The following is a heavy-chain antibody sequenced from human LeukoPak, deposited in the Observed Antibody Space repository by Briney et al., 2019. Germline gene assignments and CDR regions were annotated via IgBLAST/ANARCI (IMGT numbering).Heavy chain of an antibody. CDR1: GGSISATGYF. Sequence: SETLSLTCTVSGGSISATGYFWGWIHQPPGKGLEWIGSIYYSGITHYNPSLKSRVTISVDTSKNQFSLKLSSVTAADTAVYYCARVDLQNAFDIWGQGTVVTVSS. CDR3: ARVDLQNAFDI. CDR2: IYYSGIT. V-gene: IGHV4-39*07. J-gene: IGHJ3*02. D-gene: IGHD3/OR15-3a*01.